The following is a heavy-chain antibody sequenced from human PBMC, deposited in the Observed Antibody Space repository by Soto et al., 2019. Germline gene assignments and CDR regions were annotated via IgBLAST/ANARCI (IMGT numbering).Heavy chain of an antibody. D-gene: IGHD3-3*01. CDR2: ISSSSSYI. V-gene: IGHV3-21*01. Sequence: GGSLRLSCAASGFTFSSYSMNWVRQAPGKGLEWVSSISSSSSYIYYADSVKGRFTISRDNAKNSLYLQMNSLRAEGTAVYYCARDDYDFWSGYPLGMDVWGQGTTVTVSS. CDR3: ARDDYDFWSGYPLGMDV. CDR1: GFTFSSYS. J-gene: IGHJ6*02.